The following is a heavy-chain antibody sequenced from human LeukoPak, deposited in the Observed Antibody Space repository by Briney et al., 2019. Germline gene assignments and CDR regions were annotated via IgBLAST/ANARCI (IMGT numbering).Heavy chain of an antibody. Sequence: GGSLRLSCAASGFTFSSYEMNWVRQAPGKGLEWVSYISSSGSTIYYADSVKGRFTISRDNAKNSLYLQMNSLRAEDTAVYYCARDLSGSGKTDYYYYYGMNVWGKGTTVTVSS. V-gene: IGHV3-48*03. CDR2: ISSSGSTI. D-gene: IGHD3-10*01. J-gene: IGHJ6*04. CDR1: GFTFSSYE. CDR3: ARDLSGSGKTDYYYYYGMNV.